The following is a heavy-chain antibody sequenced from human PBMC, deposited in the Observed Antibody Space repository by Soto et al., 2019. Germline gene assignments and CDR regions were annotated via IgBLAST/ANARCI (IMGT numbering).Heavy chain of an antibody. D-gene: IGHD3-3*01. V-gene: IGHV3-7*01. J-gene: IGHJ4*02. CDR2: IKQDGSEK. CDR3: ARESRGDFWSLRYYFDY. Sequence: GGSLRLSCAASGFTFSSYWMSWVRQAPGKGLEWVANIKQDGSEKYYVDSVKGRFTIPRDNAKNSLYLQMNSLRAEDTVVYYCARESRGDFWSLRYYFDYWGQGTLVTVSS. CDR1: GFTFSSYW.